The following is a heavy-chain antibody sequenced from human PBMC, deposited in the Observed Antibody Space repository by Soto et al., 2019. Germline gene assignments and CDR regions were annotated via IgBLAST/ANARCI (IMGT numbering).Heavy chain of an antibody. CDR3: ARSLEGTTVTNWFDP. CDR1: ADTFNSYS. Sequence: QVQLVQSGAEVKKPGSSVKVSCKASADTFNSYSLSWLRQAPGQRLEWMGGITPVFGTADYAQSFEDRLTITADDFTSTGYMELNSLRSDDTAVYYCARSLEGTTVTNWFDPWGQGALVTVSS. V-gene: IGHV1-69*01. CDR2: ITPVFGTA. D-gene: IGHD4-17*01. J-gene: IGHJ5*02.